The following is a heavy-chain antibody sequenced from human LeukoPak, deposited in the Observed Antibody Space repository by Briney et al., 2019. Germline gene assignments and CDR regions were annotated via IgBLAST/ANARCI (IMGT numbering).Heavy chain of an antibody. CDR2: ISAYNGNT. V-gene: IGHV1-18*01. D-gene: IGHD2-2*01. CDR1: GYTFISYG. Sequence: ASVKVSCKASGYTFISYGISWVRQAPGQGLEWMGWISAYNGNTNYAQKLQGRVTMTTDTSTSTAYMELRSLRSDDTAVYYCARGIVVVPAAVFFDPWGQGTLVTVSS. J-gene: IGHJ5*02. CDR3: ARGIVVVPAAVFFDP.